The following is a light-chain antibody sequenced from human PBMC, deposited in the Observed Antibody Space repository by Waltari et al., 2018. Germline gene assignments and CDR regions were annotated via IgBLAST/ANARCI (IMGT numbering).Light chain of an antibody. CDR2: DVS. V-gene: IGLV2-14*03. Sequence: QSALTQPASVSGSPGQSITISCTGTSSDIVGYNYVSWYQQLPGRAPKLIIYDVSNRPSGVSKRSSGSKSGNTASLTISGLQGEDEADYYCSSYVSSSTLELFGGGTSLAVL. CDR3: SSYVSSSTLEL. J-gene: IGLJ2*01. CDR1: SSDIVGYNY.